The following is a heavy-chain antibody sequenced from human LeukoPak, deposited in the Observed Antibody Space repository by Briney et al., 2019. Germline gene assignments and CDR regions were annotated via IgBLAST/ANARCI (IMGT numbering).Heavy chain of an antibody. CDR3: ARAPINPINWFDP. J-gene: IGHJ5*02. CDR2: IIPIFGTA. V-gene: IGHV1-69*06. CDR1: GGTFSSYA. Sequence: GASVRVSCKASGGTFSSYAISWVRQAPGQELEWMGGIIPIFGTANYAQKFQGRVTITADKSTSTAYMGLSSLRSEDTAVYYCARAPINPINWFDPWGQGTLVTVSS.